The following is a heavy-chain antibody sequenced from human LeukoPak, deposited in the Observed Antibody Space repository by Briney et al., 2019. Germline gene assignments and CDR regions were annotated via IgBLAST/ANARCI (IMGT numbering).Heavy chain of an antibody. D-gene: IGHD3-22*01. V-gene: IGHV3-23*01. CDR2: ISGSGGST. Sequence: LGGSLRLSCAASGFTFSSYAMSWVRQAPGKGLEWVSAISGSGGSTYYADSVKGRFTISRDNSKNTLYLQMNSLRAEDTAVYYCAKHYYDSSGYYYWGQGTLVTVSS. J-gene: IGHJ4*02. CDR1: GFTFSSYA. CDR3: AKHYYDSSGYYY.